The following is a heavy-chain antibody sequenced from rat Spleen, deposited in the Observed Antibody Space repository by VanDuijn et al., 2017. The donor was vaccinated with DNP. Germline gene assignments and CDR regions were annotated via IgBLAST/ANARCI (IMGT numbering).Heavy chain of an antibody. CDR2: XXPDGGRT. CDR3: TKDKWFYAMDA. D-gene: IGHD1-1*01. V-gene: IGHV5-58*01. Sequence: EVQLVETGGGLVQPGXXLQLSXXXSGXXXSDXXXFXXXQAXXXGLXXXASXXPDGGRTSYPDPVKGRFTISRNNAENTMYVQMSSLRSEDTATYYCTKDKWFYAMDAWGQGTSVTVSS. J-gene: IGHJ4*01. CDR1: GXXXSDXX.